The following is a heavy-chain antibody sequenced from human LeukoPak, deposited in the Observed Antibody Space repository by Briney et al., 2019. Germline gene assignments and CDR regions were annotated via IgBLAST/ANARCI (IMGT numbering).Heavy chain of an antibody. V-gene: IGHV4-59*01. D-gene: IGHD3-22*01. CDR3: ARGFYGSSGYPPYYYYYGMDV. CDR2: IYYSGST. J-gene: IGHJ6*02. Sequence: SETLSLTCTVSGGSISSYYWSWIRQPPGKGLEWIGYIYYSGSTNYNPSLKSRVTISVDTSKNQFSLKLSSVTAADTAVYYCARGFYGSSGYPPYYYYYGMDVWGQGTTVTVSS. CDR1: GGSISSYY.